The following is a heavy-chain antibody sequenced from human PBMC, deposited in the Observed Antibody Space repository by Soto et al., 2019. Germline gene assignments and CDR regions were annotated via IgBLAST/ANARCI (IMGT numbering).Heavy chain of an antibody. V-gene: IGHV4-30-4*01. CDR2: IYYSGST. J-gene: IGHJ6*02. D-gene: IGHD2-15*01. CDR3: ARDGEYWHYYGMDV. CDR1: GCSISSGDYY. Sequence: SETLSLTCTVSGCSISSGDYYWSWIRQPPGKGLEWIGYIYYSGSTYYNPSLKSRVTISVDTSKNQFSLKLSSVTAADTAVYYCARDGEYWHYYGMDVWGQGTTVTVSS.